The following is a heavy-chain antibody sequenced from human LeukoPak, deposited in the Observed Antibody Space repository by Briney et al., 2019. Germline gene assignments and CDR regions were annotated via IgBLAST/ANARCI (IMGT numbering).Heavy chain of an antibody. Sequence: GGSLRLSCAASGFTFSTYSMSWVRQAPGKGLEWISHISAASRGIYYADSVKGRFTISRDNAENSVFLQMRSLRLEDTAVYYCARGEYHQDGIGYNRFDNWGQGALVTVSS. V-gene: IGHV3-48*01. CDR3: ARGEYHQDGIGYNRFDN. CDR1: GFTFSTYS. J-gene: IGHJ4*02. CDR2: ISAASRGI. D-gene: IGHD5-24*01.